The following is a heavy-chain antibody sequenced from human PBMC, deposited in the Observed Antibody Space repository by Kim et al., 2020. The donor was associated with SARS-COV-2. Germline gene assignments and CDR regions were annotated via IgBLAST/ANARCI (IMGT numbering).Heavy chain of an antibody. CDR1: GYTFTGYY. Sequence: ASVKVSCKASGYTFTGYYMHWVRQAPGQGLEWMGWINPNSGGTNYAQKFQGRVTMTRDTSISTAYMELSRLRSDDTAVYYCARDRIGWFGELLLGGWFDPWGQGTLVTVSS. J-gene: IGHJ5*02. D-gene: IGHD3-10*01. V-gene: IGHV1-2*02. CDR3: ARDRIGWFGELLLGGWFDP. CDR2: INPNSGGT.